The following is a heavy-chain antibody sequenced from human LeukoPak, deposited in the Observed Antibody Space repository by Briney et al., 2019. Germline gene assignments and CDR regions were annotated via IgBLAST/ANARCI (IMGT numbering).Heavy chain of an antibody. Sequence: ASVKVSCKASGYTFTSYDINWVRQATGQGLEWMGWMNPNSGNTGYAQKFQGRVTITTDESTSTAYMELSSLRSEDTAVYYCARGVSSSWYSDFDYWGQGTLVTVSS. CDR2: MNPNSGNT. CDR3: ARGVSSSWYSDFDY. V-gene: IGHV1-8*01. J-gene: IGHJ4*02. CDR1: GYTFTSYD. D-gene: IGHD6-13*01.